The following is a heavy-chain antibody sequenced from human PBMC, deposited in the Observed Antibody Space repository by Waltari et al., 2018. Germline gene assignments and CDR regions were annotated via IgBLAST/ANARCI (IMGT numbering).Heavy chain of an antibody. D-gene: IGHD1-20*01. J-gene: IGHJ1*01. CDR3: AKPFYNWDDPLHS. CDR2: ISVSDAT. CDR1: GLPSFTHA. V-gene: IGHV3-23*01. Sequence: EVQLLESGGGLIHPGGSLRLSCQASGLPSFTHAINWVRQAPGKGLEWVSSISVSDATYYADSVKGRFTVSRDYSDNTIHLQMDSLRAEDTAVYFCAKPFYNWDDPLHSWGQGAPVIVSS.